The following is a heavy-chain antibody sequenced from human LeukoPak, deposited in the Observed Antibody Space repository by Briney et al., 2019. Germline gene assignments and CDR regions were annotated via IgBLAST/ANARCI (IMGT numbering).Heavy chain of an antibody. CDR3: ARETIVVVPAAITLGANWFDP. V-gene: IGHV1-69*13. Sequence: SVEVSCKASGGTFSSYAISWVRQAPGQGLEWMGGIIPIFGTANYAQKFQGRVTITADESTSTAYMELSSLRSEDTAVYYCARETIVVVPAAITLGANWFDPWGQGTLVTVSS. CDR2: IIPIFGTA. CDR1: GGTFSSYA. D-gene: IGHD2-2*01. J-gene: IGHJ5*02.